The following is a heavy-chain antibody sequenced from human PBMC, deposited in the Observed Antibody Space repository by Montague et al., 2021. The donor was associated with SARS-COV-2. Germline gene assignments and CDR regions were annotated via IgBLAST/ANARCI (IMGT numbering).Heavy chain of an antibody. Sequence: SLRLSCAASGFTFSSYWMSWVRQAPGKGLEWVANIKQDGSEKYYVDSVKGRFTISSDNAKNSLYLQMNSLRAEDTAVYYCARASFFVGDSSADYYYGMDVWGQGTTVTVSS. J-gene: IGHJ6*02. CDR1: GFTFSSYW. V-gene: IGHV3-7*01. D-gene: IGHD3-22*01. CDR3: ARASFFVGDSSADYYYGMDV. CDR2: IKQDGSEK.